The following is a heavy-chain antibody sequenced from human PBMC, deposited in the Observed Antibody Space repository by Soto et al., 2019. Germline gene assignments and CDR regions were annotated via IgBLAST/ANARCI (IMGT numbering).Heavy chain of an antibody. D-gene: IGHD6-13*01. CDR2: IIPILGIA. J-gene: IGHJ6*02. CDR3: ARGGYSSSWYAGYDGMDV. V-gene: IGHV1-69*02. Sequence: QVQLVQSGAGVKKPGSSVKVSCKASGGTFSSYTISWVRQAPGQGLEWMGRIIPILGIANYAQKFQGRVTITADKSTSTAYMELSSLRSEDTAVYYCARGGYSSSWYAGYDGMDVWGQGTTVTVSS. CDR1: GGTFSSYT.